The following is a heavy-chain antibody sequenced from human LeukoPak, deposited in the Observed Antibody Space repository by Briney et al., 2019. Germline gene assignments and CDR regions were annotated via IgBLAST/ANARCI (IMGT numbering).Heavy chain of an antibody. CDR1: GGSFSGYY. CDR3: ARGPTISETGYFDY. D-gene: IGHD1-1*01. J-gene: IGHJ4*03. Sequence: SETLSLTCAVYGGSFSGYYWSWIRQPPGKGLEWIGEINHRGDTNYNPSVKSRVTISVDTSKNQFSLKVTPLTAADTAVYFCARGPTISETGYFDYWGQGTVVTVSS. CDR2: INHRGDT. V-gene: IGHV4-34*01.